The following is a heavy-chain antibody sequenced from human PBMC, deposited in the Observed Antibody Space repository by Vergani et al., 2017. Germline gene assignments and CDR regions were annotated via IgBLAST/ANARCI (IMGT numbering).Heavy chain of an antibody. CDR1: GYTFTGYY. D-gene: IGHD3-3*01. CDR2: INPNSGGT. J-gene: IGHJ2*01. Sequence: QVQLVQSGAEVKKPGASVKVSCKASGYTFTGYYMHWVRHAPGQGLEWMGWINPNSGGTNYAQKFQGRVTRTRDTSISTAYMELSRLRSDDTAVYYCARGRKYDFWSGWYFDLWGRGTLVTVSS. CDR3: ARGRKYDFWSGWYFDL. V-gene: IGHV1-2*02.